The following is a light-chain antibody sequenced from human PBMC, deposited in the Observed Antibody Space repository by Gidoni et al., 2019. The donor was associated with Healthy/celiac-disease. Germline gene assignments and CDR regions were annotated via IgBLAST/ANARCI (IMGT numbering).Light chain of an antibody. CDR3: QSYDSSLSGVV. CDR2: GNS. V-gene: IGLV1-40*01. Sequence: QSVLTQPPSVSGPPGQRVTISCTGRSSNIGAGYDAHWYQHLPGTAPKLPIYGNSNRPSGVPDRFSGSKSGTSASLAITGLQAEDEADYYCQSYDSSLSGVVFGGGTKLTVL. CDR1: SSNIGAGYD. J-gene: IGLJ2*01.